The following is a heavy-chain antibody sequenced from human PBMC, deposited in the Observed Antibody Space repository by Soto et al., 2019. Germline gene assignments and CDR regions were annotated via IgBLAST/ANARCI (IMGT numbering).Heavy chain of an antibody. Sequence: EVQLVESGGGLAQPGGSLRLSCAASGFTFSAYWMSWVRQTPGKGLEWVANIKHDGSEKYYVDSVKGRFTISRDNAKNSLFLEMNSLRAEDTAVFYCAIITRGFSMDVWGQGTTVTVSS. CDR2: IKHDGSEK. V-gene: IGHV3-7*01. CDR3: AIITRGFSMDV. CDR1: GFTFSAYW. D-gene: IGHD1-20*01. J-gene: IGHJ6*02.